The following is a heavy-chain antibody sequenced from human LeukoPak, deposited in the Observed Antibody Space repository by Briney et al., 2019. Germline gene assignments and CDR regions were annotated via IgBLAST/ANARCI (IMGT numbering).Heavy chain of an antibody. J-gene: IGHJ4*02. CDR1: GGSISSYY. CDR2: FYSTGST. V-gene: IGHV4-4*07. Sequence: PSETLSLTCTVSGGSISSYYWTWIRQPAGKGLEWIGRFYSTGSTNYNPSLKSRVTMSVDTSKNQFSLKLSSVTAADTAVYYCAREGGPYRPLDYSGQGTLVTVSS. CDR3: AREGGPYRPLDY.